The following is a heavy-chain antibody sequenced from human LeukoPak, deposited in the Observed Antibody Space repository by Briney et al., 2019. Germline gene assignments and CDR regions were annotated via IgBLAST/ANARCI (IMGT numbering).Heavy chain of an antibody. CDR2: IIPIFGTA. V-gene: IGHV1-69*13. J-gene: IGHJ5*02. CDR3: ARSGRLLWFGERSFNWFDP. Sequence: SVNVSCKASGYTFTTYGISWVRQAPGQGPEWMGGIIPIFGTANYAQKFPGRVTITADESTSTAYMELSSLRSEDTAVYYCARSGRLLWFGERSFNWFDPWGQGTLVTVSS. D-gene: IGHD3-10*01. CDR1: GYTFTTYG.